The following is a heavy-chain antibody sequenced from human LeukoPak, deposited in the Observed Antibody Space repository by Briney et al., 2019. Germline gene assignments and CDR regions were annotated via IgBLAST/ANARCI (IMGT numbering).Heavy chain of an antibody. CDR3: ARARNDYDSNGFSLLDY. J-gene: IGHJ4*02. D-gene: IGHD3-22*01. CDR2: IWYDGSNI. V-gene: IGHV3-33*01. CDR1: GISFSSHG. Sequence: GSLRLSCAASGISFSSHGMHWVRQAPGKGLEWVAGIWYDGSNIYYTDSVKGRFTISRDNSKNTLYLQMNSLRAEDTALYYCARARNDYDSNGFSLLDYWGQGTLVTVSS.